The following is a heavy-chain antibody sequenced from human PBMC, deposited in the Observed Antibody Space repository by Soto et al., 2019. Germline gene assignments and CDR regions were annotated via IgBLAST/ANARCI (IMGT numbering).Heavy chain of an antibody. J-gene: IGHJ4*02. Sequence: ASVKVSCKASGYTFTYYAVTWVRQAPGQGLEWMGWISAYNGHTKYAQNLQGRLTLTTDTSKNTAYMELRSLRSDDTAVYYCARGALDFDYWGQGTLVTVSS. D-gene: IGHD3-16*01. V-gene: IGHV1-18*01. CDR1: GYTFTYYA. CDR2: ISAYNGHT. CDR3: ARGALDFDY.